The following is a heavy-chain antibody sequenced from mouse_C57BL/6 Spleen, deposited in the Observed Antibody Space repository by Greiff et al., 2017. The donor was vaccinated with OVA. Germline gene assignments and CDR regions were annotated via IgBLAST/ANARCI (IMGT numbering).Heavy chain of an antibody. D-gene: IGHD2-4*01. V-gene: IGHV1-80*01. CDR3: AREEAYDYGRVYYFDY. CDR2: IYPGDGDT. CDR1: GYAFSSYW. J-gene: IGHJ2*01. Sequence: QVQLQQSGAELVKPGASVKISCKASGYAFSSYWMNWVKQRPGKGLEWIGQIYPGDGDTNYNGKFKGKATLTADKSSSTAYMQLSSLTSEDSAVYFCAREEAYDYGRVYYFDYWGQGTTLTVSS.